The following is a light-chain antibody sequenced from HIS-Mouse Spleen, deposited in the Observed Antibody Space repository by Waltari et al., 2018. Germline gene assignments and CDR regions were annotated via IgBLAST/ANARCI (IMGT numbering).Light chain of an antibody. CDR1: SSDVGGYNY. CDR2: EFS. V-gene: IGLV2-11*01. CDR3: CSYAGSYTYV. Sequence: QSALTQPRSVSGSPGQSVTISCTGTSSDVGGYNYVSWYQQHPGKAPKLMIYEFSKRPSVVPDRFSGSKSGNTASLTISGLQAEDEADYYCCSYAGSYTYVFGTGTKVTVL. J-gene: IGLJ1*01.